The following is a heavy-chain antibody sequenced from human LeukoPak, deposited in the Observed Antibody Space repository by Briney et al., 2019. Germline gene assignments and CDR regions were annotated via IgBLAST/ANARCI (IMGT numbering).Heavy chain of an antibody. CDR2: INPNSGGT. V-gene: IGHV1-2*02. CDR3: ASTQQLVLGY. J-gene: IGHJ4*02. Sequence: ASVKVSCKASGGTFSSYAISWVRQAPGQGLEWMGWINPNSGGTNYAQKFQGRVTMTRDTSISTAYMELSRLRPDDTAVYYCASTQQLVLGYWGQGTLVTVSS. D-gene: IGHD6-13*01. CDR1: GGTFSSYA.